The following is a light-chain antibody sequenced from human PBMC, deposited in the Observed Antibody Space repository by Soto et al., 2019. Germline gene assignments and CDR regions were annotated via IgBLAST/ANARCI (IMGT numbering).Light chain of an antibody. J-gene: IGKJ5*01. V-gene: IGKV3-20*01. CDR1: QSVSSSY. CDR2: DAY. CDR3: QHYGSSLSLT. Sequence: EIVLTQSPGTLSLSPGERATLSCRASQSVSSSYLAWYQQKPGQAPRLLIYDAYNRATGIAARFSGNGSRTDFTTTTSSLQHAHFAVYSRQHYGSSLSLTFGQGTSPEIK.